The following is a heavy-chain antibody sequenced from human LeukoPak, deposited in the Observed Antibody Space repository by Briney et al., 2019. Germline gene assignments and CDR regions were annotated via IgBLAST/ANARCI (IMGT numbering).Heavy chain of an antibody. D-gene: IGHD5-18*01. Sequence: SGTLSLTCAVSGGSISSSSWWSWVRQPPGKGLEWIGEIYHSGSTNYNPSLKSRVTISVDKSKNQFSLKLSSVTAADTAVYYCARDHLDTAMVFDYWGQGTLVTVSS. J-gene: IGHJ4*02. V-gene: IGHV4-4*02. CDR3: ARDHLDTAMVFDY. CDR2: IYHSGST. CDR1: GGSISSSSW.